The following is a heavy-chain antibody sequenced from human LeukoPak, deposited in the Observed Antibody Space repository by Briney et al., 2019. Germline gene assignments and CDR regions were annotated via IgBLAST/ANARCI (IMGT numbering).Heavy chain of an antibody. D-gene: IGHD3-16*01. CDR3: ASEGD. CDR1: GSTVSCNY. V-gene: IGHV3-66*02. CDR2: IYTEGTT. J-gene: IGHJ4*02. Sequence: GGSLRLSCAVSGSTVSCNYFSWVRQAPGKGLEWVSVIYTEGTTYYADSVKGRFIISRDNSKNTVYLQMNSLRAEDTAVYYCASEGDWGQGTLVTVSS.